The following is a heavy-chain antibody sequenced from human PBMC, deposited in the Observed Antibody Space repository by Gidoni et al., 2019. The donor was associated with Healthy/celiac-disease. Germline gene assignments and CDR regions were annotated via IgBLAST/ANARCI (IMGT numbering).Heavy chain of an antibody. CDR3: ARGQYQLLKIDY. D-gene: IGHD2-2*01. J-gene: IGHJ4*02. Sequence: QVQLVESGGGVVQPGRSPRLSCAASGFTFSSYAMHWVRQAPGKGLEWVAVISYDGSNKYYADSVKGRFTISRDNSKNTLYLQMNSLRAEDTAVYYCARGQYQLLKIDYWGQGTLVTVSS. CDR2: ISYDGSNK. CDR1: GFTFSSYA. V-gene: IGHV3-30-3*01.